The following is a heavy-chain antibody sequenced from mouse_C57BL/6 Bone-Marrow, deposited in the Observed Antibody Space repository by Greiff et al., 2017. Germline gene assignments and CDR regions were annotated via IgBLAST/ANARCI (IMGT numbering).Heavy chain of an antibody. Sequence: QVQLQQSGAELVRPGTSVKVSCKASGYAFTNYLIAWVKQRPGQGLEWIGVINPGSGGTNYNEKFKGKATLTADKSSSTAYMQLSSLTSEDSAVYFCARPNWDALYVDYWGQGTTLTVSS. CDR3: ARPNWDALYVDY. CDR2: INPGSGGT. J-gene: IGHJ2*01. D-gene: IGHD4-1*01. V-gene: IGHV1-54*01. CDR1: GYAFTNYL.